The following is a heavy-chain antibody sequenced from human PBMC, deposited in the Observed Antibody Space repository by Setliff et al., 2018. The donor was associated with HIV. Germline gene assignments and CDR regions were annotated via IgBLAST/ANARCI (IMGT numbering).Heavy chain of an antibody. V-gene: IGHV3-48*03. D-gene: IGHD5-12*01. CDR3: ARDWRHGYDLNFDY. J-gene: IGHJ4*02. CDR1: GFTFSSYE. Sequence: GESLKISCAASGFTFSSYEMDWFRQAPGKGLEWVSYITGSSDTIYYADSVKGRFTISRDNAKNSLYLQMNSLRAEDTAMYYCARDWRHGYDLNFDYWGQGTLVTVSS. CDR2: ITGSSDTI.